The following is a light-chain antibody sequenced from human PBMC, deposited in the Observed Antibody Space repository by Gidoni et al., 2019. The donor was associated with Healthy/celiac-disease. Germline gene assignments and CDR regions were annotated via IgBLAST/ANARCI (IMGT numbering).Light chain of an antibody. Sequence: DIVMTQAPLSLPVTPGEPASISCRSSQSLLHSNGYNYLDLYLQKPGQSPQLLISLGSNRASGVPDRFIGSGSGTDFTLKISRVEAEDVGVYYCMQALQTPNTFGQGTKLEIK. V-gene: IGKV2-28*01. CDR1: QSLLHSNGYNY. CDR3: MQALQTPNT. CDR2: LGS. J-gene: IGKJ2*01.